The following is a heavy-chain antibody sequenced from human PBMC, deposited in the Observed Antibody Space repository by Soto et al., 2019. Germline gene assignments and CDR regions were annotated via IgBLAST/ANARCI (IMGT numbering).Heavy chain of an antibody. CDR2: ISSSSSYI. Sequence: SGGSLRLSCAASGFTFSSYSMNWVRQAPGKGLEWVSSISSSSSYIYYADSVKGRFTISRDNAKNSLYLQMNSLRAEDTAVYYCARDERGYDSCFDYWGQGTLVTVSS. CDR3: ARDERGYDSCFDY. J-gene: IGHJ4*02. CDR1: GFTFSSYS. D-gene: IGHD5-12*01. V-gene: IGHV3-21*01.